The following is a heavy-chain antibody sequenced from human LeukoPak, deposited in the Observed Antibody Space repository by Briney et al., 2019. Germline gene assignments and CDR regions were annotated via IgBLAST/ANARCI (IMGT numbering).Heavy chain of an antibody. V-gene: IGHV1-69*05. Sequence: ASVTVSCKASGGTFSSYAISWVRQAPGQGLEWMGGIIPIFGTANYAQKFQGRVTITTDDSTSTAYMELSSLRSEDTAVYYCARVITSTGTFDPWGQGTLVTVSS. CDR1: GGTFSSYA. CDR3: ARVITSTGTFDP. J-gene: IGHJ5*02. CDR2: IIPIFGTA. D-gene: IGHD3-9*01.